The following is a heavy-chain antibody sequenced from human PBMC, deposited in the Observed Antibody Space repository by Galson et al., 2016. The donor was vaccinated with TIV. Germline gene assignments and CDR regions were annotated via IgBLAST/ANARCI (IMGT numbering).Heavy chain of an antibody. CDR1: GFSFSSYE. J-gene: IGHJ6*02. CDR2: IIESGRTI. CDR3: AKVPSSGFSYYYGIDV. D-gene: IGHD3-22*01. Sequence: LRLSCAATGFSFSSYEMNWVRQAPGKGLEWVSYIIESGRTIYYADSVKGRFTISRDNAKNSLYLQMNSLRAEDTAVYYCAKVPSSGFSYYYGIDVWGHGTTVTVS. V-gene: IGHV3-48*03.